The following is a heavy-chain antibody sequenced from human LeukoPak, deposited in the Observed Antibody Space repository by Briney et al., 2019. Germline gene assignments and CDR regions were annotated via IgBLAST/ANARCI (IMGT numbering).Heavy chain of an antibody. V-gene: IGHV4-59*01. CDR2: IYYSGST. Sequence: SETLSLTCTVSGGSISNFYWSWIRQPPGKGLEWIGNIYYSGSTNNNPSLKSRVTISVDTSKNQFSLKLSSVTAADTAVYYCASTHQYCGGDCYSGTFDIWGQGTMVTVSS. CDR3: ASTHQYCGGDCYSGTFDI. D-gene: IGHD2-21*02. CDR1: GGSISNFY. J-gene: IGHJ3*02.